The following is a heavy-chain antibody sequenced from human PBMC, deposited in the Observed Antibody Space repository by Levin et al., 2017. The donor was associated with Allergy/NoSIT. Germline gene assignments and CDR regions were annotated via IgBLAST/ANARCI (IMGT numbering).Heavy chain of an antibody. J-gene: IGHJ3*02. Sequence: GGSLRLSCAAAGFTFRDYWMTWVRQIPGRGLEWVANIDQDGGQKYYVDSVKGRFTISRDNAKNSLDLQMNYLGADDTAVYYCARNLRGDSADDAFDIWGHGTMVTFS. D-gene: IGHD5-12*01. CDR1: GFTFRDYW. CDR2: IDQDGGQK. CDR3: ARNLRGDSADDAFDI. V-gene: IGHV3-7*03.